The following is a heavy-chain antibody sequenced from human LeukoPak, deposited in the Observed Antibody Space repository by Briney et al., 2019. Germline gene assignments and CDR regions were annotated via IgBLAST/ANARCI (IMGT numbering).Heavy chain of an antibody. V-gene: IGHV4-39*01. Sequence: PSETLSLTCNVSGGSISTSTSYYWGWIRQPPGKGLDWTGSIYHNGETSYSPSLTGRLTISVDTSKNEFSLRLRSVTAADTAVYYCAGHRAAQLSNFDFWGQGTLVTVSS. D-gene: IGHD1-1*01. CDR2: IYHNGET. J-gene: IGHJ4*02. CDR1: GGSISTSTSYY. CDR3: AGHRAAQLSNFDF.